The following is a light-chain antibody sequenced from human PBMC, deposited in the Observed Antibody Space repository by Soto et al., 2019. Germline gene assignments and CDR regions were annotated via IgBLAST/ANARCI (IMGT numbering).Light chain of an antibody. J-gene: IGKJ1*01. CDR1: ESVSTN. V-gene: IGKV3-15*01. Sequence: VMTQAPPTLSVSPGDRVTLSCRASESVSTNLAWYQQKAGQAPRLLIYAASTRATGIPARSSGSGSGTEFTLTISRLQSEDFAVYYCQQYSIWRTFGQGTKVDIK. CDR2: AAS. CDR3: QQYSIWRT.